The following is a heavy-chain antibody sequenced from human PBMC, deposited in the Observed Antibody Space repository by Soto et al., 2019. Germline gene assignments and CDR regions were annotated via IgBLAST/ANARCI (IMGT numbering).Heavy chain of an antibody. CDR3: ARTPGYCTNGVCSIYYYYYGMDV. Sequence: GESLKISCKGSGYSFTSYWIGWVRQMPGKGLEWMGIIYPCDSDTRYSPSFQGQVTISADKSISTAYLQWSSLKASDTAMYYCARTPGYCTNGVCSIYYYYYGMDVWGQGTTVTVSS. D-gene: IGHD2-8*01. J-gene: IGHJ6*02. V-gene: IGHV5-51*01. CDR1: GYSFTSYW. CDR2: IYPCDSDT.